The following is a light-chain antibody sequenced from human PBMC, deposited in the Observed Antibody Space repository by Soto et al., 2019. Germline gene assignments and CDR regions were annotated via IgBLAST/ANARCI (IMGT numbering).Light chain of an antibody. CDR3: QQSYSTPLT. CDR2: AAS. J-gene: IGKJ4*01. Sequence: DIQMTQSPSTLSASVGDRVTITCRASQGISSYLNWYQQKPGKAPKLLIYAASSLQSGVPSRFSGSGSGTDLTLTISSLQPEDGETYDGQQSYSTPLTFGGGTKVDIK. V-gene: IGKV1-39*01. CDR1: QGISSY.